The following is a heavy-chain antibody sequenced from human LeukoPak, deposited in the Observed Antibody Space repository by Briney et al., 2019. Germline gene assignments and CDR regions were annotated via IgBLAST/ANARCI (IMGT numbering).Heavy chain of an antibody. D-gene: IGHD2-15*01. V-gene: IGHV1-2*02. CDR2: ISPNSGGT. CDR1: RYTFTGYY. J-gene: IGHJ4*02. CDR3: ARDVAGFDY. Sequence: ASVKVSCKASRYTFTGYYIHWVRQAPGQGLEWMGWISPNSGGTNYAQKFQGRVTMTRDTSINTAYMELSRLRSDDTAVYYCARDVAGFDYWGQGTLVTVSS.